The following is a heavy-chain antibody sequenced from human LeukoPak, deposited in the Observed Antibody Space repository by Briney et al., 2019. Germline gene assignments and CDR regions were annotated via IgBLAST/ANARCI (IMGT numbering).Heavy chain of an antibody. J-gene: IGHJ4*02. Sequence: GRSLRLSCAASGFTFDDYAMHWVRQAPGKGLEWVSGISWNSGSIGYADSVMGRFTISRDNAKNSLYLQMNSLRAEDTALYYCAKGILPYSSGWYYFDYWGQGTLVTVSS. CDR2: ISWNSGSI. CDR1: GFTFDDYA. D-gene: IGHD6-19*01. CDR3: AKGILPYSSGWYYFDY. V-gene: IGHV3-9*01.